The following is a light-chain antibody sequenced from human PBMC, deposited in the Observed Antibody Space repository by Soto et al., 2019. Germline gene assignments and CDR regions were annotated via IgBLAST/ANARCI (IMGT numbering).Light chain of an antibody. CDR2: LNSDGSH. Sequence: QLVLTQSPSASASLGDSVKLTCTLSSGHSSYAIAWHQQQPEKGPRYLMKLNSDGSHSKGDGIPDRFSGSSSGAERYLTIYSLQSEDEADYYCQTWGTGIQVFGGGTKVTVL. V-gene: IGLV4-69*01. J-gene: IGLJ3*02. CDR1: SGHSSYA. CDR3: QTWGTGIQV.